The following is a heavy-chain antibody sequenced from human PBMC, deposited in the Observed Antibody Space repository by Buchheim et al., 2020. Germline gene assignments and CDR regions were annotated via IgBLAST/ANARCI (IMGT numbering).Heavy chain of an antibody. V-gene: IGHV3-30*03. D-gene: IGHD5-12*01. Sequence: QVQLVESGGGVVQPGRSLRLSCAASGFTFSSYGMHWVRQAPGKGLEWVAVISYDGSNKYYADSVKGRFTISRDNSKNTLYLQMNSLRAEDTAVYYCARDHRDLVAIPVYYFDFWGLGTL. J-gene: IGHJ4*02. CDR2: ISYDGSNK. CDR1: GFTFSSYG. CDR3: ARDHRDLVAIPVYYFDF.